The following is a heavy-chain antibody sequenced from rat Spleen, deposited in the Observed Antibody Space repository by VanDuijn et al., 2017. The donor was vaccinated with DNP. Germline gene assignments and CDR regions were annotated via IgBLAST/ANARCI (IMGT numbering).Heavy chain of an antibody. CDR2: ITNTGGST. D-gene: IGHD4-3*01. J-gene: IGHJ2*01. V-gene: IGHV5-31*01. CDR1: GFTFNNYW. CDR3: ARAIPRNLDY. Sequence: EVQLVESGGGLVQPGRSLKLSCVASGFTFNNYWMTWIRQAPGKGLEWVASITNTGGSTYYPDSVKGRFTISRDNAQNTLYLQMNKLGSEDTAIYYCARAIPRNLDYWGQGVMVTVSS.